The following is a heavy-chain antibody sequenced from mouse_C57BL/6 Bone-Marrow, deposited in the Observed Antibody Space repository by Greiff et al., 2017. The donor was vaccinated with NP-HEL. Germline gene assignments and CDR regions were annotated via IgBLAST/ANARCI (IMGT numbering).Heavy chain of an antibody. J-gene: IGHJ2*01. Sequence: VQLQESDAELVKPGASVKISCKVSGYTFTDHTIHWMKQRPEQGLEWIGYIYPRDGSTKYNEKFKGKATLTADKSSSTAYMQLNSLTSEDSAVYFCARKHYGNYDYFYYWGQGTTLTVSS. V-gene: IGHV1-78*01. CDR3: ARKHYGNYDYFYY. CDR1: GYTFTDHT. D-gene: IGHD2-1*01. CDR2: IYPRDGST.